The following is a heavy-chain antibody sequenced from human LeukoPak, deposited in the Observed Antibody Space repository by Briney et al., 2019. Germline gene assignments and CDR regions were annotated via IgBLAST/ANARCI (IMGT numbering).Heavy chain of an antibody. CDR2: IYYSGST. J-gene: IGHJ5*02. D-gene: IGHD3-10*01. CDR3: ARGRITMVRGVIRGLNWFDP. Sequence: PSETLSLTCTVSGGSISSSSYYWGWIRQPPGKGLEWIGSIYYSGSTYYNPSLKSRVTISIDTSKNQFSLKLSSVTAADTAVYYCARGRITMVRGVIRGLNWFDPWGQGTLVTVSS. CDR1: GGSISSSSYY. V-gene: IGHV4-39*07.